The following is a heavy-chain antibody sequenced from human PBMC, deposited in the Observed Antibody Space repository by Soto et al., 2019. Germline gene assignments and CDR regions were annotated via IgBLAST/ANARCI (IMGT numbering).Heavy chain of an antibody. CDR1: GFTFGGYA. CDR2: ISNSGDST. D-gene: IGHD6-6*01. J-gene: IGHJ6*02. Sequence: GGSLRLSCAASGFTFGGYAMSWVRQAPGRGLEWVSGISNSGDSTYYADSVKGRFTISRDNSRNTLHLQMNSLRVEDTAVYYCARDPGGQLERELYYYYGMDVWGQAPTVTVSS. V-gene: IGHV3-23*01. CDR3: ARDPGGQLERELYYYYGMDV.